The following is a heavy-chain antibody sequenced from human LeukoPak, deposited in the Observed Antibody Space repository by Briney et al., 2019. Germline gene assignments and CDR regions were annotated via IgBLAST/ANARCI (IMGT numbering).Heavy chain of an antibody. J-gene: IGHJ4*02. D-gene: IGHD2-15*01. V-gene: IGHV3-33*01. CDR3: ARSCSGGSCYVGNRYFDY. CDR2: IWYDGSNK. Sequence: GGSLRLSCAASGFTFSSYGMHWVRQAPGKGLEWVAVIWYDGSNKYYADSVKGRFTISRDNSKNTLYLQMNSLRAEDTAVYYCARSCSGGSCYVGNRYFDYWGQGTLVTVSS. CDR1: GFTFSSYG.